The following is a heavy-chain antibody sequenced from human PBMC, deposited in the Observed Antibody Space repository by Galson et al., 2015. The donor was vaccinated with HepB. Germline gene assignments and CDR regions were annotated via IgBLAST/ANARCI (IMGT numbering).Heavy chain of an antibody. V-gene: IGHV1-3*01. D-gene: IGHD2-15*01. CDR3: ARADIVVVVAAKDTCFDY. CDR2: INAGNGNT. J-gene: IGHJ4*02. Sequence: SVKVSCKASGYTFTSYAMHWVRQAPGQRLEWMGWINAGNGNTKYSQKFQGRVTITRDTSASTAYMELSSLRSEDTAVYYCARADIVVVVAAKDTCFDYWGQGTLVTVSS. CDR1: GYTFTSYA.